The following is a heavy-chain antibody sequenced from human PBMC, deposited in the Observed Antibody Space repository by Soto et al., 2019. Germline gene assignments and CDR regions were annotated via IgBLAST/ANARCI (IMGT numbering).Heavy chain of an antibody. CDR3: ARASGLGGVYYYYGMDV. Sequence: WASVKVSCKASGVTFSSYAISWVRQAPGQGLEWMGGIIPIFGTANYAQKFQGRVTITADESTSTAYMELSSLRSEDTAVYYCARASGLGGVYYYYGMDVWGQGTTVTVSS. CDR1: GVTFSSYA. V-gene: IGHV1-69*13. CDR2: IIPIFGTA. J-gene: IGHJ6*02. D-gene: IGHD3-10*01.